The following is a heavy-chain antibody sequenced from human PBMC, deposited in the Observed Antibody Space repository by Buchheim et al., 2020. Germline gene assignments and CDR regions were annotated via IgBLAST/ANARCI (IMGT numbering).Heavy chain of an antibody. CDR1: GGSISSGGYY. J-gene: IGHJ4*02. CDR2: IYYSGST. V-gene: IGHV4-31*03. CDR3: ARVSQFGQGLRGRFCDLPCYFDY. Sequence: QVQLQESGPGLVKPSQTLSLTCTVSGGSISSGGYYWSWIRQHPGKGLEWIGYIYYSGSTYYNPSLKSRVTISVDTSKNQFSLKLSSVTAADTAVYYCARVSQFGQGLRGRFCDLPCYFDYWGQGTL. D-gene: IGHD3-10*01.